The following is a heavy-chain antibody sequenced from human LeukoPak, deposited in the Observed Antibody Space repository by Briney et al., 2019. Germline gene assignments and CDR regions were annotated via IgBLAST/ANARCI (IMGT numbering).Heavy chain of an antibody. Sequence: GTSVKVSCKASGFTFTSSAMQWVRQARGQRLEWIGWIVVGSGNTNYAQKFQERVTITRDMSTSTAYMELSSLRSEDTAVYYCATDLIVGPTTDLDYWGQGTLVTVSS. J-gene: IGHJ4*02. D-gene: IGHD1-26*01. V-gene: IGHV1-58*02. CDR2: IVVGSGNT. CDR1: GFTFTSSA. CDR3: ATDLIVGPTTDLDY.